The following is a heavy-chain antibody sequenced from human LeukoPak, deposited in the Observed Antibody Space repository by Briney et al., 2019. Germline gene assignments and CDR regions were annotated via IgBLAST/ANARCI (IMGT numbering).Heavy chain of an antibody. J-gene: IGHJ4*02. D-gene: IGHD1-1*01. CDR1: GGSISSSSYY. Sequence: SETLSLTCTVSGGSISSSSYYWGWIRQPPGKGLGWIGSIYYSGSSYYNPSLKSRVTISVDTSKNQFSLKLSSVTAADTAVYYCGTTGTTVGGFDYWGQGTLVTVSS. V-gene: IGHV4-39*07. CDR2: IYYSGSS. CDR3: GTTGTTVGGFDY.